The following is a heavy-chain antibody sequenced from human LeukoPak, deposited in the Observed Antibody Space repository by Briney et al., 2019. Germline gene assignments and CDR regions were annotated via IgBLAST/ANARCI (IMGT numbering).Heavy chain of an antibody. J-gene: IGHJ4*02. CDR2: ISGSGDT. V-gene: IGHV3-23*01. CDR1: GFTYSNYA. D-gene: IGHD5-18*01. Sequence: QPGGSLRLSCAVSGFTYSNYAMRWVRQAPGKGLEGVSTISGSGDTSYVDSVRGRFNISRDNSKNMLYLQMNSLRAEDTAVYYCAKEGGYNYGYLDYWGQGTLVTVSS. CDR3: AKEGGYNYGYLDY.